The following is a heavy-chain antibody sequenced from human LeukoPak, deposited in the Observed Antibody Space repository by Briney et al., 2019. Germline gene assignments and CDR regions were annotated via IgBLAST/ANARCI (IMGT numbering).Heavy chain of an antibody. CDR2: ISGSGGST. J-gene: IGHJ4*02. V-gene: IGHV3-23*01. Sequence: PGGSLRLSCAASGFTFSSYAMSWVRQAPGKGLEWVSAISGSGGSTYYADSAKGRFTISRDNSKNTLYLQMNSLRAEDTAVYYCAKDRDFWSGYPLIFDYWGQGTLVTVSS. CDR3: AKDRDFWSGYPLIFDY. D-gene: IGHD3-3*01. CDR1: GFTFSSYA.